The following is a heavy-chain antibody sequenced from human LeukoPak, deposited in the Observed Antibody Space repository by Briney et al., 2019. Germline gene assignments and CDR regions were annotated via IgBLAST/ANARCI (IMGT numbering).Heavy chain of an antibody. CDR1: GFTFSSYG. CDR2: ISSSSGTI. V-gene: IGHV3-48*01. CDR3: ARSSSWAFDY. D-gene: IGHD6-13*01. Sequence: PGGSLRLSCAASGFTFSSYGMNWVRQAPGKGLEWVSYISSSSGTICYADSVKGRFTISRDNAAKNSLYLQMNSLRAEDTAVYYCARSSSWAFDYWGQGTLVTVSS. J-gene: IGHJ4*02.